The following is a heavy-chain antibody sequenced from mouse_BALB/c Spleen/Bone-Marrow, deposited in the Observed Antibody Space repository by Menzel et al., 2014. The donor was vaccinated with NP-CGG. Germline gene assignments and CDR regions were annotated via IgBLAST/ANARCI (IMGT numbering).Heavy chain of an antibody. J-gene: IGHJ3*01. CDR3: ARNSRGYGNSFAY. V-gene: IGHV2-2*02. CDR2: IWSGGST. D-gene: IGHD2-10*02. CDR1: GFSLTSYG. Sequence: QVQLQQPGPGLVQPSQSLSITCTVSGFSLTSYGVHWVRQSPGKGLEWLGVIWSGGSTDYNAAFISRLSISKDNSKCXVFFKMSSPQANDAAIYYCARNSRGYGNSFAYWGQGTLVTVSA.